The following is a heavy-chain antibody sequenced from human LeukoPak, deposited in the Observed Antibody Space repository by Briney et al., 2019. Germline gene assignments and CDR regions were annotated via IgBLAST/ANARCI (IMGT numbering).Heavy chain of an antibody. CDR1: GFTFSSYW. V-gene: IGHV3-7*01. D-gene: IGHD3-9*01. J-gene: IGHJ4*02. CDR3: ARGGNYDILTGYDY. CDR2: IKQDGSEK. Sequence: PGGSLRLSCAASGFTFSSYWMSWVRQAPGRGLEWVANIKQDGSEKYYVDSVKGRFTISRDNAKNSLCLQMNSLRAEDTAVYYCARGGNYDILTGYDYWGQGTLVTVSS.